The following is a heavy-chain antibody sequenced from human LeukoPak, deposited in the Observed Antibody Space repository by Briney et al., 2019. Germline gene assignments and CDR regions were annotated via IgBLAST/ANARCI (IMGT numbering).Heavy chain of an antibody. V-gene: IGHV3-15*01. D-gene: IGHD1-26*01. CDR2: IKSKRDFETI. CDR1: GFIFNNYE. CDR3: MIDVPGGSYPFDY. J-gene: IGHJ4*02. Sequence: PGGSLRLSCAASGFIFNNYEMNWVRQAPGKGLEWVGRIKSKRDFETIDYAAPVKGRFTISRDDSRNTLYLQMNSLKIEDTALYYCMIDVPGGSYPFDYWGQGTLVTVSS.